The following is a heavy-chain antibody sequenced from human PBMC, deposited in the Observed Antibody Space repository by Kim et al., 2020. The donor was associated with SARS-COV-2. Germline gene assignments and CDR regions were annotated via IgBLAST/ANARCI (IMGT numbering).Heavy chain of an antibody. CDR3: AKRNSAYFFDY. D-gene: IGHD6-25*01. J-gene: IGHJ4*02. Sequence: TYYAESVVSRFTIPIDSSKNPLFLQMISLRAEDTAVYYCAKRNSAYFFDYWGQGTLVTVSS. V-gene: IGHV3-23*01. CDR2: T.